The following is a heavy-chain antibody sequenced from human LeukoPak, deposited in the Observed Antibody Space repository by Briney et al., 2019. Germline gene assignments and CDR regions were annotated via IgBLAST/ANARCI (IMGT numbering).Heavy chain of an antibody. CDR1: GYTFTSYY. CDR2: INPSGGST. J-gene: IGHJ3*02. D-gene: IGHD2-2*01. Sequence: ASVKVSCKASGYTFTSYYMHWVRQAPGQGLEWMGIINPSGGSTSYAQKFQGRVTMTRDTSTSTVYMELSSLRSEDTAVYYCASRNRDIVVVPAAHDAFDIWGQGTMVTVSS. CDR3: ASRNRDIVVVPAAHDAFDI. V-gene: IGHV1-46*01.